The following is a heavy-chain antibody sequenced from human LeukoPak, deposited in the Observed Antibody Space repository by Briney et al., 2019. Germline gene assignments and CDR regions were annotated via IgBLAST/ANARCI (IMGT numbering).Heavy chain of an antibody. J-gene: IGHJ5*02. V-gene: IGHV1-2*02. CDR1: GYTFTDYY. CDR2: INPNSGGT. CDR3: ARERGNYDILTDYYEGNGFDP. Sequence: ASVKVSCKASGYTFTDYYVHWVRQAPGQGLEWRGWINPNSGGTNYAQKFQGTVTMTRDTSLSTAYMELTRLRSDDTAVYYCARERGNYDILTDYYEGNGFDPWGQGTLVTVSS. D-gene: IGHD3-9*01.